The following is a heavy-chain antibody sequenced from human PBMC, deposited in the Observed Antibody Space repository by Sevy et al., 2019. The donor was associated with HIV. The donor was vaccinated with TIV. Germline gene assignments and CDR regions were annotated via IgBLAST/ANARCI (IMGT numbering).Heavy chain of an antibody. D-gene: IGHD1-7*01. Sequence: ASVKVSCKASGYTFTSYGISWVRQAPGQGLEWMGWISAYNGNTNYAQKLQGRVTMTTDTSTSTAYMELRSLRSDDTAVYYCARYNWNYDRDWFDPWGQGTLVTVSS. J-gene: IGHJ5*02. CDR3: ARYNWNYDRDWFDP. CDR1: GYTFTSYG. V-gene: IGHV1-18*01. CDR2: ISAYNGNT.